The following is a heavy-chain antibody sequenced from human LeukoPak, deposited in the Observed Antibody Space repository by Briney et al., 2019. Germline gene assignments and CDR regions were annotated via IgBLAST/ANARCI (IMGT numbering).Heavy chain of an antibody. CDR3: ARLYSGSYSYYFDY. CDR1: GGTFSSYA. D-gene: IGHD1-26*01. V-gene: IGHV1-18*01. CDR2: ISAYNGNT. Sequence: ASVKVSCKASGGTFSSYAISWVRQAPGQGLEWMGWISAYNGNTNYAQKLQGRVTMTTDTSTSTAYMELRSLRSDDTAVYYCARLYSGSYSYYFDYWGQGTLVTVSS. J-gene: IGHJ4*02.